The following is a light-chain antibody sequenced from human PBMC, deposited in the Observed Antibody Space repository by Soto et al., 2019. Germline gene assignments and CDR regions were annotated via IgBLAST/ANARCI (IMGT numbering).Light chain of an antibody. CDR3: PQYNSYPS. V-gene: IGKV1-5*03. CDR2: KAS. J-gene: IGKJ4*01. Sequence: DIQMTQSPSTLSASVGDRVTITCRASQSISSWLAWYQQKPGKAPKLLIYKASSLESGVPSRFSGAGSGTEFTLTISSLQPDDFATYSCPQYNSYPSFGGGTKVEIK. CDR1: QSISSW.